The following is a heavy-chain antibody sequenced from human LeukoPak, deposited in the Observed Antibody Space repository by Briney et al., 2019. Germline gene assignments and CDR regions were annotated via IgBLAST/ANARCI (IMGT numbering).Heavy chain of an antibody. V-gene: IGHV4-34*01. CDR3: ARDRFDDRRGYYYHYYYYMDV. J-gene: IGHJ6*03. D-gene: IGHD3-22*01. CDR1: GFTFSSYS. Sequence: NPGGSLRLSRAASGFTFSSYSMNWVRQPLGKGLEWIGEINHSGSTNYNPSLKSRVTISVDTSKNQFSLKLSSVPAADTAVYYCARDRFDDRRGYYYHYYYYMDVWGKGTTVTVSS. CDR2: INHSGST.